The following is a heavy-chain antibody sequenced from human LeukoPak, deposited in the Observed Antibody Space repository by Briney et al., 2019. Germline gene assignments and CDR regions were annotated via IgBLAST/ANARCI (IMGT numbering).Heavy chain of an antibody. V-gene: IGHV6-1*01. CDR3: ARKLGSSSGWNYFDY. J-gene: IGHJ4*02. CDR2: TFYRSKWYN. D-gene: IGHD6-19*01. CDR1: GDSVSSNSAA. Sequence: SQTLSLTCAIPGDSVSSNSAAWNWIRQSPSRGLEWLGRTFYRSKWYNDYAVSVKSRITINPDTSKNQFSLQLNSVTPEDTAVYYCARKLGSSSGWNYFDYWGQGTLVTVSS.